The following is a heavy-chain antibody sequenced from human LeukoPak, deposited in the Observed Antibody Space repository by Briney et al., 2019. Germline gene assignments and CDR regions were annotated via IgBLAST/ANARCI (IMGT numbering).Heavy chain of an antibody. J-gene: IGHJ4*02. V-gene: IGHV1-2*02. D-gene: IGHD1-1*01. CDR3: AREMRPATTTLVAY. CDR1: GYIFTVYW. CDR2: INPNSGNT. Sequence: GASVQVSCKTSGYIFTVYWIHWVRQAPGQGLEWMGFINPNSGNTNYAQKFQGRVTMTRDMSISTAYLELSSLTSDDTAVYYCAREMRPATTTLVAYWGQGTLVTVSS.